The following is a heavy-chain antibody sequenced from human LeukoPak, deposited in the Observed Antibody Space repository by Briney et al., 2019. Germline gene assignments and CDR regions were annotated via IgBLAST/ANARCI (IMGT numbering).Heavy chain of an antibody. CDR2: IKQDGSET. D-gene: IGHD6-19*01. CDR1: RFTLSNYW. CDR3: ARQRGSGCLDY. J-gene: IGHJ4*02. Sequence: TGGSLRLSCAASRFTLSNYWMSWVRQAPGKGLEYVANIKQDGSETYYVDSVKGRFTISRDNAKNSLSLQMNSLRAEDTAVYYCARQRGSGCLDYWGQGTLVTVSS. V-gene: IGHV3-7*01.